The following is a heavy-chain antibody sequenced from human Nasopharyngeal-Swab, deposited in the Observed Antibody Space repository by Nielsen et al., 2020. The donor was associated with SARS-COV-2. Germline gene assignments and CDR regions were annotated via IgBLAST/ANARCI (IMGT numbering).Heavy chain of an antibody. CDR1: GGSISGYY. CDR3: ARGHPYYFDSSGYSYYVDY. CDR2: LYYSRST. V-gene: IGHV4-59*01. D-gene: IGHD3-22*01. J-gene: IGHJ4*02. Sequence: SETLSLTCKVSGGSISGYYGTWIRQPPGKGLAWIGYLYYSRSTSYNPSLKSRVTISLDTPKNQFFLKLSSVTAADTAVYYFARGHPYYFDSSGYSYYVDYWGRGTLVTVSS.